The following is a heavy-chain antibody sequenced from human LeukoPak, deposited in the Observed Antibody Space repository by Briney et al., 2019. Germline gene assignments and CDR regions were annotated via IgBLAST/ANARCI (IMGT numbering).Heavy chain of an antibody. J-gene: IGHJ4*02. CDR3: ARLAYDSSGYYPLFDY. D-gene: IGHD3-22*01. Sequence: SETLSLTCTVSGGSISSSSYYWGWIRQPPGKGLEWIGSIYYSGSTYYNPSLKSRVTISVDTSKNQFYLKLSSVTAADTAVYYCARLAYDSSGYYPLFDYWGQGTLVTVSS. V-gene: IGHV4-39*01. CDR1: GGSISSSSYY. CDR2: IYYSGST.